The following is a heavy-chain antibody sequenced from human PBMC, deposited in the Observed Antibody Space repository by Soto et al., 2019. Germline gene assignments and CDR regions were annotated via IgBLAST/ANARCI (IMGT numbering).Heavy chain of an antibody. V-gene: IGHV4-31*03. Sequence: SETLSLTCTVSGGSISSGGYYWSWIRQHPGKGLEWIGYIYYSGSTYYNPSLKSRVTISVDTSKNQFSLKLSSVTAADTAVYYCARDRVFTIFGVVISHSPYYYGMDVWGQGTTVTVSS. D-gene: IGHD3-3*01. J-gene: IGHJ6*02. CDR2: IYYSGST. CDR1: GGSISSGGYY. CDR3: ARDRVFTIFGVVISHSPYYYGMDV.